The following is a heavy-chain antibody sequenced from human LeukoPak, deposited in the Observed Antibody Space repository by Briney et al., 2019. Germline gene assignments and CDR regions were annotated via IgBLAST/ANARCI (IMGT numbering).Heavy chain of an antibody. CDR1: GFTFDDYG. V-gene: IGHV3-20*04. D-gene: IGHD5-24*01. CDR2: INWNGGST. CDR3: AKSGYNRFDY. Sequence: HGGSLRLSCAASGFTFDDYGMSWVRQAPGKGLEWVSGINWNGGSTGYADSVKGRFTISRDNSKSTLYLQINSLRAEDTAVYYCAKSGYNRFDYWGQGTLVTVSS. J-gene: IGHJ4*02.